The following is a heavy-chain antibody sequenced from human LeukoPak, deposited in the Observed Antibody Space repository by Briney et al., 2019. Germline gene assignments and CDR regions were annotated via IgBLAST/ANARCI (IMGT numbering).Heavy chain of an antibody. Sequence: SVKVSCKASGYTFTSYDINWVRQATGQGLEWMGRIIPILGIANYAQKFQGRVTITADKSTSTAYMELSSLRSEDTAVYYCARGPGATIREEYYFDYWGQGTLVTVSS. CDR1: GYTFTSYD. CDR2: IIPILGIA. CDR3: ARGPGATIREEYYFDY. J-gene: IGHJ4*02. D-gene: IGHD1-26*01. V-gene: IGHV1-69*04.